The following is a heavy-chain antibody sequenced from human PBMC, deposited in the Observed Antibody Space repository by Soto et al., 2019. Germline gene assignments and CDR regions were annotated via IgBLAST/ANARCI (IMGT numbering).Heavy chain of an antibody. Sequence: QVQLQESGPGLVKPSQTLSLTCTVSGGSISSGGYYWSWIRQHPGKGLEWIGYIYYSGSTYYNPSLKSRVTISVDTSKNQFSLKLSSVTAADTAVYYCARYYYDSSGYFNYYYYYGMDVWGQGTTFTVSS. CDR1: GGSISSGGYY. V-gene: IGHV4-31*03. CDR2: IYYSGST. CDR3: ARYYYDSSGYFNYYYYYGMDV. D-gene: IGHD3-22*01. J-gene: IGHJ6*02.